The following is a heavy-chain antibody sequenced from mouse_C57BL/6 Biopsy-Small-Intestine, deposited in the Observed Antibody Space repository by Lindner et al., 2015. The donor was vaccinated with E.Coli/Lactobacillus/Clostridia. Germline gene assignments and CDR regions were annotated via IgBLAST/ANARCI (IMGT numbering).Heavy chain of an antibody. Sequence: SVKVSCKASGYTFTGYYMHWVRQASGQGLEWMGWINPNSGGTNYAQKFQGRVTMTRDTSISTAYMELSRLRSDDTAVYYCARDRKRPHYSSSPGYYYYGMDVWGQGTTVTVSS. J-gene: IGHJ1*01. CDR3: ARDRKRPHYSSSPGYYYYGMDV. V-gene: IGHV1-53*01. CDR1: GYTFTGYY. D-gene: IGHD1-1*01. CDR2: INPNSGGT.